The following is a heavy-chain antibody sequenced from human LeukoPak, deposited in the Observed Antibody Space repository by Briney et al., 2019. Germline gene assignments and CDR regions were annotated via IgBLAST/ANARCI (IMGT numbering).Heavy chain of an antibody. J-gene: IGHJ6*03. Sequence: TGGSLRLSCAASGFTFSSYAMHWVRQAPGKGLEWVSSISWKSGSIGYADSVKGRFTISRDNAKNSLYLQMNSLTSEDMALYYCAKGSVEYSYGYYMDVWGKGTTVTVSS. CDR3: AKGSVEYSYGYYMDV. CDR2: ISWKSGSI. D-gene: IGHD5-18*01. CDR1: GFTFSSYA. V-gene: IGHV3-9*03.